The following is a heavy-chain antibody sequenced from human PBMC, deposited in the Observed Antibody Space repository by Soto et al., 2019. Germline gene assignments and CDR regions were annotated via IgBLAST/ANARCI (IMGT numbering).Heavy chain of an antibody. J-gene: IGHJ4*02. V-gene: IGHV1-69*01. D-gene: IGHD1-26*01. CDR1: GGTFSSYA. CDR2: IIPIFGTA. Sequence: QVQLVQAGAEVKKPGSSVKVSCKASGGTFSSYAISWVRQAPGQGLEWMGGIIPIFGTANYAQKFQGRVTITADESTSTAYMELSSLRSEETAVYYCARVIVGATHFDYWCQGTLVTVSS. CDR3: ARVIVGATHFDY.